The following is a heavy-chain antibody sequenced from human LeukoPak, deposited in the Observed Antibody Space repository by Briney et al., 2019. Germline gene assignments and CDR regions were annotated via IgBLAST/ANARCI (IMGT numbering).Heavy chain of an antibody. CDR1: GFTFRSYS. Sequence: GGSLRLSCAASGFTFRSYSMNWVRQAPGKGLEWVSGINWNGGSTGYADSVKGRFTISRDNAKNSLYLQMNSLRAEDTALYHCARDMRYSSGWPYYYYGMDVWGQGTTVTVSS. CDR2: INWNGGST. CDR3: ARDMRYSSGWPYYYYGMDV. V-gene: IGHV3-20*01. J-gene: IGHJ6*02. D-gene: IGHD6-19*01.